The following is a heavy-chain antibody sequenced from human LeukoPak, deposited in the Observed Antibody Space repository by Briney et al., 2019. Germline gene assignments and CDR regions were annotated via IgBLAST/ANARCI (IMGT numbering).Heavy chain of an antibody. V-gene: IGHV3-7*01. J-gene: IGHJ4*02. Sequence: AGSLRLSCAASGFTFAKSWMAWVREAPGKGLEWVANIKQDGSRKHYADSLKGRFTISRDNSRNSLYLQMYSLRADDTAVYYCARDTDGSLDYWGQGILVT. CDR1: GFTFAKSW. D-gene: IGHD1-26*01. CDR2: IKQDGSRK. CDR3: ARDTDGSLDY.